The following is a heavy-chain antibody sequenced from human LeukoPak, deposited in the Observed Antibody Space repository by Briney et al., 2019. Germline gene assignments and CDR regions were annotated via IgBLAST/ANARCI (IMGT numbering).Heavy chain of an antibody. CDR1: GFTFSSYA. V-gene: IGHV3-30*04. Sequence: GRSLRLSCAASGFTFSSYAMHWVRQAPGKGLEWVAVISYDGSNKYYADSVKGRFTISRDNSKNTLYLQMNSLRAEDTAVYYCAKDKQWGIYYYYYMDVWGKGTTVTVSS. CDR3: AKDKQWGIYYYYYMDV. J-gene: IGHJ6*03. CDR2: ISYDGSNK. D-gene: IGHD6-19*01.